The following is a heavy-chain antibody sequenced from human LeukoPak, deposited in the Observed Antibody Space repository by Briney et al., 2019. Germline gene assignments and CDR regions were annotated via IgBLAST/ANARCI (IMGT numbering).Heavy chain of an antibody. Sequence: ASVKVSCKASGYTFTGYSMHWVRQAPGQGLEWMGWINPISGGINYAQRFQGRVTMTWDTSINTAYMEMSGLRFDDTAVYYCASGYGGDWFDRWGQGTLVVVSS. CDR2: INPISGGI. J-gene: IGHJ5*02. CDR1: GYTFTGYS. V-gene: IGHV1-2*02. D-gene: IGHD5-12*01. CDR3: ASGYGGDWFDR.